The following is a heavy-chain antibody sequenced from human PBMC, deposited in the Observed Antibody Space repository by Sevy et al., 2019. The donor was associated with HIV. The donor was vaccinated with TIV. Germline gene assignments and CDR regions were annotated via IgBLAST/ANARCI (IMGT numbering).Heavy chain of an antibody. Sequence: GGSLRLSCTASGFTLSDYYMSWIRQAPGKGLQWISYISGSDDSGGDVTIYYAVSVKGRFTISRDNAKDSLYLQMSSVRADDTAVYYCARDHVKDGKGGDYYYHAMDVWGRGTTVTVSS. D-gene: IGHD3-16*01. CDR2: ISGSDDSGGDVTI. J-gene: IGHJ6*02. CDR3: ARDHVKDGKGGDYYYHAMDV. CDR1: GFTLSDYY. V-gene: IGHV3-11*01.